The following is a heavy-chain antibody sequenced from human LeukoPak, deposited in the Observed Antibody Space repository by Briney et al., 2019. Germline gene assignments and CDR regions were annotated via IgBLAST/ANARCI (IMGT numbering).Heavy chain of an antibody. J-gene: IGHJ4*02. CDR1: GFTFSGYA. Sequence: GGSLRLSCAASGFTFSGYAMSWVRQAPGKGLEWVSTISGSGVSTYYADSVKGRFTSSRDNSKNTLYLQMNNLRAEDTAVYYCAKESRYYYGSGSFSSRFDCWGQGNLVTVSS. CDR2: ISGSGVST. CDR3: AKESRYYYGSGSFSSRFDC. D-gene: IGHD3-10*01. V-gene: IGHV3-23*01.